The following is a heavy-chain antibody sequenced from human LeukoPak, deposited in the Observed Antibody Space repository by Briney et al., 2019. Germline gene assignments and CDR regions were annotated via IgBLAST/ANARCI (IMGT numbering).Heavy chain of an antibody. CDR3: AAADWESFYFAS. V-gene: IGHV4-31*03. D-gene: IGHD1-26*01. J-gene: IGHJ4*02. CDR2: TSYSEGT. Sequence: PSETLSLTCTVSGGSVSRGGYYWNWIRQHPGKGLEWIGFTSYSEGTYYNPSLMSRITISVDRSQNQFSLKMRDVTAADTAVYFCAAADWESFYFASWGQGGLVAVSS. CDR1: GGSVSRGGYY.